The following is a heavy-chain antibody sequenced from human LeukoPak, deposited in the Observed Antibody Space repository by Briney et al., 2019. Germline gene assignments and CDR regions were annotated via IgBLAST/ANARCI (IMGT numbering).Heavy chain of an antibody. D-gene: IGHD6-19*01. V-gene: IGHV3-30-3*01. J-gene: IGHJ4*02. CDR1: GFTFSSYA. Sequence: GGSLRLSCAASGFTFSSYAIHWVRQAPGKGLEWVAVISYDGSNKYYADSVKGRFTISRDNSKNTLYLQMNSLRAEDTAVYYCARDLVAVAGRPLGYWGQGTLVTVSS. CDR3: ARDLVAVAGRPLGY. CDR2: ISYDGSNK.